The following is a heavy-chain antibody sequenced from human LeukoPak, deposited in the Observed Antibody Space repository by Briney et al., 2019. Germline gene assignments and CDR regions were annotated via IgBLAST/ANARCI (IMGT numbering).Heavy chain of an antibody. J-gene: IGHJ4*02. CDR3: ARVGRAAAGTLPFDY. Sequence: GASVKVCCKASGYTFTSYDINRVRQATGQGLEWMGWMNPNSGNTGYAQTFQGRVTITRNTSISTAYMELSSLRSEDTAVYYCARVGRAAAGTLPFDYWGQGTLVTVSS. CDR2: MNPNSGNT. D-gene: IGHD6-13*01. V-gene: IGHV1-8*03. CDR1: GYTFTSYD.